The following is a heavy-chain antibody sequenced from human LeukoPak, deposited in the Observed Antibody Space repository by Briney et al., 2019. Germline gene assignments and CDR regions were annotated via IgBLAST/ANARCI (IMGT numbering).Heavy chain of an antibody. CDR2: INPNSGGT. CDR3: ARVPFGSSGYGTIDY. D-gene: IGHD3-22*01. Sequence: GASVKVSCKASGYTFTGYYMHWVRQAPGQGLEWMGWINPNSGGTNYAQKFRGRVTMTRDTSISTAYMELSRLRSDDTAVYYCARVPFGSSGYGTIDYWGQGTLVTVSS. CDR1: GYTFTGYY. V-gene: IGHV1-2*02. J-gene: IGHJ4*02.